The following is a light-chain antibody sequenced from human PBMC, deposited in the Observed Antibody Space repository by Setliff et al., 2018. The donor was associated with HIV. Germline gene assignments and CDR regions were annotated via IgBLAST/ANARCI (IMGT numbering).Light chain of an antibody. CDR3: QVWDNTNDHEV. CDR1: NIGSKT. V-gene: IGLV3-21*04. J-gene: IGLJ1*01. CDR2: YNR. Sequence: SYELTQPPSVSVAPGQTARIPCGGNNIGSKTVHWYQQKPGQAPVVVIFYNRDRPSGIPERFSGSNSGNTATLTISRVEGGDEAAYYCQVWDNTNDHEVFGTGTKVTVL.